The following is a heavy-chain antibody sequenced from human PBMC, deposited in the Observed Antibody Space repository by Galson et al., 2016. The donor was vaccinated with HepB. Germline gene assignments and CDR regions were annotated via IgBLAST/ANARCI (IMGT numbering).Heavy chain of an antibody. CDR1: GYTHNYV. J-gene: IGHJ4*02. CDR3: ARDRYYDSGGNYYESAY. CDR2: INAGNGDT. V-gene: IGHV1-3*01. Sequence: SVKVSCKASGYTHNYVMHWVRQAPGQRLEWMGWINAGNGDTGYSQRFQGRVTIARDTSANTAYMELSGLRAEDTAVYYCARDRYYDSGGNYYESAYWGQGTPVIVSS. D-gene: IGHD3-22*01.